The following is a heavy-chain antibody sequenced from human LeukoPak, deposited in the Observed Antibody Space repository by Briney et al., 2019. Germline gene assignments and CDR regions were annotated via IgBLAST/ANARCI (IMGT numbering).Heavy chain of an antibody. CDR2: INPNSGGT. V-gene: IGHV1-2*02. D-gene: IGHD5-24*01. J-gene: IGHJ2*01. CDR1: GYTFTGYY. CDR3: ARDSITRHRYFDL. Sequence: ASVKVSCKASGYTFTGYYMHWVRQAPGQGLEWMGWINPNSGGTNYAQKLQGRVTMTTDTSTSTAYMELRSLRSDDTAVYYCARDSITRHRYFDLWGRGTLVTVSS.